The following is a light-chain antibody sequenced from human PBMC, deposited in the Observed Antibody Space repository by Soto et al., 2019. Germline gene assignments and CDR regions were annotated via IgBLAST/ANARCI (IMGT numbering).Light chain of an antibody. CDR1: SSDVGGYNY. CDR2: AVT. Sequence: LTQPASVSGSPGQSITISCTGTSSDVGGYNYVSWYQQHPGKAPKLMIYAVTDRPSGVSSRFSGSKSGNTASLTISGLQAEDEADYYCSSYTSSSTLFXTGTKVTVL. CDR3: SSYTSSSTL. V-gene: IGLV2-14*01. J-gene: IGLJ1*01.